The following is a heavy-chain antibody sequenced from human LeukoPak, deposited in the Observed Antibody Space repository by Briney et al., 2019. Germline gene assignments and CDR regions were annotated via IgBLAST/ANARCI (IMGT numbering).Heavy chain of an antibody. V-gene: IGHV1-8*01. D-gene: IGHD2-8*02. CDR2: MNPNSGNT. J-gene: IGHJ6*03. CDR3: ARAESRILYRRSVVNYYYMDV. CDR1: GYTFTSYD. Sequence: GASVEVSCKASGYTFTSYDINWVRQATGQGLEWMGWMNPNSGNTGYAQKFQGRVTMTRNTSISTAYMELSSLRSEDTAVYYCARAESRILYRRSVVNYYYMDVWGKGTTVTISS.